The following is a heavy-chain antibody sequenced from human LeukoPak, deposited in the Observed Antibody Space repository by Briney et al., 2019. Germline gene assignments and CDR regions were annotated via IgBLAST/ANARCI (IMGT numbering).Heavy chain of an antibody. J-gene: IGHJ2*01. D-gene: IGHD1-20*01. CDR1: GVSISSGGYY. V-gene: IGHV4-31*03. CDR2: IYYSAST. CDR3: ARESNWPNWYFDL. Sequence: PSETLSLTCTVPGVSISSGGYYWRWVRKHRGKGLEWFVYIYYSASTYYNPSLKSRVTISVYTSKNQFSLKLSSVTAADTAVYYCARESNWPNWYFDLWGRGTLVTVSS.